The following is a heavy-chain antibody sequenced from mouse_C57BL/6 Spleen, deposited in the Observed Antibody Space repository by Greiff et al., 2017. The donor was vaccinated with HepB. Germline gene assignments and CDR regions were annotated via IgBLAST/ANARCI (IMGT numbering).Heavy chain of an antibody. CDR3: ARDPHWYFDV. V-gene: IGHV1-76*01. CDR2: IYPGSGNT. J-gene: IGHJ1*03. CDR1: GYTFTDYY. Sequence: QVQLQQSGAELVRPGASVKLSCKASGYTFTDYYINWVKQRPGQGLEWIARIYPGSGNTYYNEKFKGKATLTAEKSSSTAYMQLSSLTSEDSAVYFCARDPHWYFDVWGTGTTVTVSS.